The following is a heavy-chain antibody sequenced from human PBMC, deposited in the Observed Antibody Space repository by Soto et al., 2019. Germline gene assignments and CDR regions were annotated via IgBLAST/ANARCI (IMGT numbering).Heavy chain of an antibody. CDR1: GFTFSSHA. V-gene: IGHV3-23*01. D-gene: IGHD3-10*01. J-gene: IGHJ5*02. CDR3: AKGKSTGDIDWFDP. CDR2: ISGSGGST. Sequence: LRLSCAASGFTFSSHAMSWVRQAPGKGLEWVSAISGSGGSTYYADSVKGRFTISRDNSKNCLYLQMNSLGVEDTAMYFCAKGKSTGDIDWFDPWGQGSRVTVSS.